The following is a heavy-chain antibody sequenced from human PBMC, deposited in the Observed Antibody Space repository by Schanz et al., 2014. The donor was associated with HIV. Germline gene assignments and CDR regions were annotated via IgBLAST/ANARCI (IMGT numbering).Heavy chain of an antibody. CDR1: GFSVSDYY. D-gene: IGHD6-19*01. CDR3: VGGSGWLPDY. CDR2: ISISGETT. V-gene: IGHV3-23*04. J-gene: IGHJ4*02. Sequence: EVQLVESGGGLIHPGGSLRLSCAISGFSVSDYYMSWIRKAPGMGLEWVSGISISGETTYYADSVKGRFTISRDNSKNTLYLQMSSLRVEDTAVYYCVGGSGWLPDYWGQGTLVAVSS.